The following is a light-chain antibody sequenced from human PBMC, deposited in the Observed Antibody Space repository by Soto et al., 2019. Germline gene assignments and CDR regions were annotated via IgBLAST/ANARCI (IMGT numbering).Light chain of an antibody. J-gene: IGKJ5*01. CDR1: QSVSSY. CDR3: QQRSNWPPIT. CDR2: DAS. V-gene: IGKV3-11*01. Sequence: EIALTQSPATLSLSPGERATLSCRASQSVSSYLAWYQQKPGQAPRLLIYDASNRATGIPARFSGSGSGTDFTLTISSLEPEYFAVYYCQQRSNWPPITFGQGTRLEIK.